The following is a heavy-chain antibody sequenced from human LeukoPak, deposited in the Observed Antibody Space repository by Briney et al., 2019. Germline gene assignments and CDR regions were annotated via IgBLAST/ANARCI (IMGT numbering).Heavy chain of an antibody. CDR1: GFTFSSYA. V-gene: IGHV3-30-3*01. CDR2: ISYDGSNK. D-gene: IGHD6-19*01. Sequence: GGSLRLSCAASGFTFSSYAMHWVRQAPGKGLEWVAVISYDGSNKYYADSVKGRFTISRDNSKSTLYLQMNSLRAEDTAVYYCARGPKAVAGTQAGYWGQGTLVTVSS. J-gene: IGHJ4*02. CDR3: ARGPKAVAGTQAGY.